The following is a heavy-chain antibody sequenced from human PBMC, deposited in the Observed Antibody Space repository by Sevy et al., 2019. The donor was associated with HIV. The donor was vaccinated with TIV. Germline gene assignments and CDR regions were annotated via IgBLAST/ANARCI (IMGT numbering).Heavy chain of an antibody. CDR2: LWFGCGEI. CDR3: GREGCTNPPDY. CDR1: GFTFSKYC. Sequence: GGSLRLSCAASGFTFSKYCMSWVRQAPGKGLERVAALWFGCGEINYADSVKGRFTISREKSKSTVYLQMNNLRPEDTAVYYCGREGCTNPPDYWRQGTLVTVSS. V-gene: IGHV3-23*01. J-gene: IGHJ4*02. D-gene: IGHD2-8*01.